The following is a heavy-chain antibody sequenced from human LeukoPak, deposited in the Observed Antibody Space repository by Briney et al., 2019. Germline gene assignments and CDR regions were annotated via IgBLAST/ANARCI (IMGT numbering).Heavy chain of an antibody. CDR3: AREPLTMIVVVNAFDI. D-gene: IGHD3-22*01. CDR2: IYYSGNT. Sequence: SQTLSLTCTVSGGSISSGDYYWSWIRQHPGKGLEWIGYIYYSGNTYYNPSPKSRVTISVDTSKNQFSLELRSVTAADTAVYYCAREPLTMIVVVNAFDIWGQGTMVTVSS. J-gene: IGHJ3*02. CDR1: GGSISSGDYY. V-gene: IGHV4-31*03.